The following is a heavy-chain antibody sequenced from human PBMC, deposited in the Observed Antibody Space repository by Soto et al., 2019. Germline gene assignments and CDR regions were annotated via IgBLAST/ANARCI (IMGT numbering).Heavy chain of an antibody. Sequence: QVQLVQSGAEVKKPGASVKVSCKVSGYTLTELSMHWVRQAPGKGLEWMGGFDPEDGETIYAQKFQGRVTMTEDTSTDTAYMELSSLRSEDTAVYYCATVPRGSSWYFVDYYYSGMDVWGQGTTVTVSS. CDR3: ATVPRGSSWYFVDYYYSGMDV. D-gene: IGHD6-13*01. J-gene: IGHJ6*02. CDR2: FDPEDGET. V-gene: IGHV1-24*01. CDR1: GYTLTELS.